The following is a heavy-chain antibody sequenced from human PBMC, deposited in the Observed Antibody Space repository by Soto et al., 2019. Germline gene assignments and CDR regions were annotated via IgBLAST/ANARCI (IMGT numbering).Heavy chain of an antibody. CDR2: ISISGSTI. D-gene: IGHD5-18*01. V-gene: IGHV3-11*01. CDR3: SRVHSQGRLDP. J-gene: IGHJ5*02. Sequence: PGGSLRLSCAASGLTFSDYDMRLIRQAPGKGLECVSYISISGSTIYYADSVKGRFTISRDNAKDSLYLQINSLRAEDTAVYYCSRVHSQGRLDPWAQRSLVIVSA. CDR1: GLTFSDYD.